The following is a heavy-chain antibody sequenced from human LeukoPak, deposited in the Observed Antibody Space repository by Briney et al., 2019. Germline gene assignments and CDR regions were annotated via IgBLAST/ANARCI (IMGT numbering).Heavy chain of an antibody. D-gene: IGHD6-13*01. V-gene: IGHV3-13*04. Sequence: GGSLRLSCAASGFIFSNFDMHWVRQVTGKGLEWVSGIGTAGDTYYAGSVKGRFTISRENAKNSLYLQMNSLTAGDTAVYYCARVRGYSNGWYDYWGQGTLVSVSS. CDR1: GFIFSNFD. CDR2: IGTAGDT. CDR3: ARVRGYSNGWYDY. J-gene: IGHJ4*02.